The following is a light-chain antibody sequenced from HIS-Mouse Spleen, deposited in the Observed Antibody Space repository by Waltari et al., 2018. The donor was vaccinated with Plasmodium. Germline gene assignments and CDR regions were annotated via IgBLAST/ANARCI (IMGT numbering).Light chain of an antibody. J-gene: IGKJ2*01. CDR3: QQYYSTPYT. CDR1: QSVLYSSNNKNY. V-gene: IGKV4-1*01. Sequence: EIVMTQSPATLSVSPGERATINCKSSQSVLYSSNNKNYLAWYQQNPGQPPKLLIYWASTRESGVPDRFSGSGSGTDFTLTISSLQAEDVAVYYCQQYYSTPYTFGQGTKLEIK. CDR2: WAS.